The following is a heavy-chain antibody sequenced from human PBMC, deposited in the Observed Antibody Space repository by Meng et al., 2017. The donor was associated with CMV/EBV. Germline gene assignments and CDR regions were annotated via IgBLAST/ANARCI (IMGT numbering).Heavy chain of an antibody. V-gene: IGHV3-30*02. Sequence: GGSLRLSCAASGFTFSSYAMHWVRQAPGKGLEWVAFIRYDGSNKYYADSVKGRFTISRDNSKNTLYLQMNSLRAEDTAVYYCAKDARSLGLGYCSSTSCYNWFDPWGQGTLVTVSS. CDR3: AKDARSLGLGYCSSTSCYNWFDP. CDR2: IRYDGSNK. D-gene: IGHD2-2*01. J-gene: IGHJ5*02. CDR1: GFTFSSYA.